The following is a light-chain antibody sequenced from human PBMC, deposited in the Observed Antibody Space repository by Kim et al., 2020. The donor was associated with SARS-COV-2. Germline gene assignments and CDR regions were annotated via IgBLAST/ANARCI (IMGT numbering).Light chain of an antibody. CDR3: QQYGSSPYT. Sequence: EIVLTQSPATLSLSPGERATLSCRASQSVSRYLAWYQQKPGQAPRLLIYSASNRATGIPARFSGSGSGTDFTLTISRLEPEDFAVYYCQQYGSSPYTFGQGTKLEIK. CDR2: SAS. J-gene: IGKJ2*01. V-gene: IGKV3-20*01. CDR1: QSVSRY.